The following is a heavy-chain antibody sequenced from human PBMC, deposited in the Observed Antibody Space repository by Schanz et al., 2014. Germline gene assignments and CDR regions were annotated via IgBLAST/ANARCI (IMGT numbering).Heavy chain of an antibody. CDR1: GYVFTAYY. CDR2: IFLNDGGT. D-gene: IGHD1-26*01. CDR3: ARERPRKGDFDY. Sequence: QGHLVQSGAEVKEPGASVQVSCKASGYVFTAYYMHWVRQAPGQGLEWLGTIFLNDGGTHSAEKFQGRIIMTRDTSTSTVYLDLSSLRSEDTAVYYCARERPRKGDFDYWGQGTLVTVSS. V-gene: IGHV1-46*01. J-gene: IGHJ4*02.